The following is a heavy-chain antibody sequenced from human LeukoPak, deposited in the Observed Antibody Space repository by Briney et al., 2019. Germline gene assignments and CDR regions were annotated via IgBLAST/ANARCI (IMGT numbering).Heavy chain of an antibody. V-gene: IGHV1-69*02. CDR2: IIPILGIA. CDR3: ARTIAASTMGFDP. CDR1: GGIFSSYT. Sequence: GASVKVSCKASGGIFSSYTISWVRQAPGQGLEWMGRIIPILGIANYAQKFQGRVTITADKSTSTAYMELSSLRSEDTAVYYCARTIAASTMGFDPWGQGTLVTVSS. J-gene: IGHJ5*02. D-gene: IGHD6-6*01.